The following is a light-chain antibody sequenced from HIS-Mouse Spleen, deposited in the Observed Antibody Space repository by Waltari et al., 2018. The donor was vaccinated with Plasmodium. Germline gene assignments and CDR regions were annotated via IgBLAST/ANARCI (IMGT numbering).Light chain of an antibody. V-gene: IGLV3-19*01. Sequence: SSELTQDPAVSVALGQTVRITCQGDSLRSYYASWYQQKPGQAPVLVIYGKNNRPSGIPDLVSGSSSGNTASLTITGAQAEDEADYYCNSRDSSGNHLRVFGGGTKLTVL. CDR2: GKN. CDR3: NSRDSSGNHLRV. CDR1: SLRSYY. J-gene: IGLJ2*01.